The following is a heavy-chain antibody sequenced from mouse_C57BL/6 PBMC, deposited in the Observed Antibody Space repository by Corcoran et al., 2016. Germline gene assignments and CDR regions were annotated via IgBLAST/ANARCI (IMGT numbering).Heavy chain of an antibody. CDR1: GYTFTDYY. CDR3: APHYYGSSPWYFDY. V-gene: IGHV1-26*01. CDR2: INPNNGGT. J-gene: IGHJ2*01. Sequence: EVQLQQSGPELVKPGASVKISCKASGYTFTDYYMNWVKQSHGKSLEWIGDINPNNGGTSYNQKFKGKATLTVDKSSSTAYMELRSLTSEDSAVYYCAPHYYGSSPWYFDYWGQGTTLTVSS. D-gene: IGHD1-1*01.